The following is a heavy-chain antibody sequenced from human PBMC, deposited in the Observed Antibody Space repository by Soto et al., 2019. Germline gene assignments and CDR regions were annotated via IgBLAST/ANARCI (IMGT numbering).Heavy chain of an antibody. CDR1: GFTFSSYE. V-gene: IGHV3-48*03. CDR2: ISSSGSTI. D-gene: IGHD6-6*01. Sequence: EVQLVESGGGLVQPGGSLRLSCAASGFTFSSYEMNWVRQAPGKGLEWVSYISSSGSTIYYADSVKGRFTIFRDNAKNSLYLQMNSLRAEDTAVYYCARGLQGAARPVWFDPWGQGTLVTVSS. CDR3: ARGLQGAARPVWFDP. J-gene: IGHJ5*02.